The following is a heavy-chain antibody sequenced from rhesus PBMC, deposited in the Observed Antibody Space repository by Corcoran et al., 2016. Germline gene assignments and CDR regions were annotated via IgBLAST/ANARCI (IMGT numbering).Heavy chain of an antibody. CDR3: TRSKGTVTTSDY. V-gene: IGHV1-180*01. D-gene: IGHD4-23*01. CDR2: IYPYNGNK. CDR1: GYTFTSYY. J-gene: IGHJ4*01. Sequence: QVQLVQSGSEIKQPGASVRLSCKASGYTFTSYYMHWVRQAPGQGLEWIGLIYPYNGNKGYAQNFQGRVTMTTDTSTSTGYMELSSLRSEDTGVYYCTRSKGTVTTSDYWGQGVLVTVSS.